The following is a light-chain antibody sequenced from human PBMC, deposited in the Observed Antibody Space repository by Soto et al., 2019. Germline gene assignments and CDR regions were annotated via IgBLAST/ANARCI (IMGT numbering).Light chain of an antibody. CDR2: EVS. CDR1: SSDVGAYNF. CDR3: SSYTGSSTSV. V-gene: IGLV2-14*01. Sequence: SALTQPAAVSGSPGQSITISCTGTSSDVGAYNFVSWYQQHPGKAPKVMIYEVSHRPSGVSSRFSGSKSGNTASLTISGLQAEDEADYYCSSYTGSSTSVFGSGTKVTVL. J-gene: IGLJ1*01.